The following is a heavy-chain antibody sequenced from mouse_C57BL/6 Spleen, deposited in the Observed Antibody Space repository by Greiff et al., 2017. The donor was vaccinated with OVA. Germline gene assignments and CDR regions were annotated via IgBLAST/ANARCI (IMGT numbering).Heavy chain of an antibody. Sequence: QVQLKESGAELVKPGASVKISCKASGYAFSSYWMNWVKQRPGKGLEWIGQIYPGDGDTNYNGKFKGKATLTADKSSSTAYMQLSSLTSEDSAVYFCARENFTGFDYWGQGTTLTVSS. D-gene: IGHD4-1*01. V-gene: IGHV1-80*01. J-gene: IGHJ2*01. CDR1: GYAFSSYW. CDR2: IYPGDGDT. CDR3: ARENFTGFDY.